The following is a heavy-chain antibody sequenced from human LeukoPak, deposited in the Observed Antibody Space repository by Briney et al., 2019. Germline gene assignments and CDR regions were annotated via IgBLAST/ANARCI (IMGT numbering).Heavy chain of an antibody. J-gene: IGHJ4*02. D-gene: IGHD6-13*01. CDR1: GFTFSSYS. Sequence: GGSLRLSCAASGFTFSSYSMNWVRQAPGKGLEWVSYISSSSSTIYYADSVKGRFTISRDNAKNSLYLQMNSLRAEDTAVYYCARAKGIAAAGPGYWGQGTLVTVSS. V-gene: IGHV3-48*04. CDR3: ARAKGIAAAGPGY. CDR2: ISSSSSTI.